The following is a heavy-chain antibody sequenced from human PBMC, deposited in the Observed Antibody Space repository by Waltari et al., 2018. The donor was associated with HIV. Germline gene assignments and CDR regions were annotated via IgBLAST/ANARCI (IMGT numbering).Heavy chain of an antibody. J-gene: IGHJ6*02. CDR3: ARADYGDYHYYYGMDV. CDR1: GYTFTSYD. Sequence: VQLVQSGAEVKKPGASVKVSCKAYGYTFTSYDNSWVRRAPRQGLEWMGWISAYNGNTNYAQKLQDRVTMTTDTSTSTAYMELRSLRSDDTAVYYCARADYGDYHYYYGMDVWGQGTTVTVSS. V-gene: IGHV1-18*01. D-gene: IGHD4-17*01. CDR2: ISAYNGNT.